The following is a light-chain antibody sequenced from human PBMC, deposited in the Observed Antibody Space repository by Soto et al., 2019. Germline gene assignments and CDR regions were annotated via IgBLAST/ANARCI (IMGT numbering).Light chain of an antibody. V-gene: IGKV3-20*01. Sequence: EVVLTQSPVTLSLSPGERATLSCRASQSISSHLAWYQQKPGQAPRLLIYGASSRATGIPDRFSGSGSGTDFTLTISRLEPEDFAVYYCQQYGSSPITFGQGTRLEIK. CDR2: GAS. J-gene: IGKJ5*01. CDR3: QQYGSSPIT. CDR1: QSISSH.